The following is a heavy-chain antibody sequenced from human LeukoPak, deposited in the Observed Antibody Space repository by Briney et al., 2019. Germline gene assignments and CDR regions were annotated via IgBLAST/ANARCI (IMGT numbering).Heavy chain of an antibody. CDR2: ISYDGSNK. CDR1: GFTFSSYG. J-gene: IGHJ5*02. D-gene: IGHD3-22*01. Sequence: PGGSLRLSCAASGFTFSSYGMHWVRQAPGKGLEWVAVISYDGSNKYYADSVKGRFTISRDNSKNTLYLQMDSLRAEDTAVYYCAKDEGMIVVPHWFDPWGQGTLVTVSS. V-gene: IGHV3-30*18. CDR3: AKDEGMIVVPHWFDP.